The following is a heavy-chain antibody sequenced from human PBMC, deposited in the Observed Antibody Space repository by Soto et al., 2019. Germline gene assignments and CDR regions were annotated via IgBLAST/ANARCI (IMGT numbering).Heavy chain of an antibody. CDR1: GYTFTGYY. CDR3: ARVRFGGNDAFDV. J-gene: IGHJ3*01. CDR2: INPNSGGT. D-gene: IGHD2-15*01. Sequence: ASVKVSCKASGYTFTGYYMRWVRQAPGQGLEWMGWINPNSGGTNYAQKFQGWVTMTRDTSISTAYMELSRLRSDDTAVYYCARVRFGGNDAFDVWGQGTMVTVSS. V-gene: IGHV1-2*04.